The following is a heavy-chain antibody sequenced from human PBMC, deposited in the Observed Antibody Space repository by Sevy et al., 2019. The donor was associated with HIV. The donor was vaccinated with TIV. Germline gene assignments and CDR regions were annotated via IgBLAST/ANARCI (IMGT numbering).Heavy chain of an antibody. CDR1: GLILSDHY. CDR3: GRDPASTYYHDAYGMDF. D-gene: IGHD2-2*01. V-gene: IGHV3-11*01. Sequence: GGSLRLSCEASGLILSDHYMNWIRQVPGKGLEWVSYISRSGFDIYYADSVRGRFTISRDTAKNLLYLQMNSLRVDDTGMYYCGRDPASTYYHDAYGMDFWGQGTTVTVSS. J-gene: IGHJ6*02. CDR2: ISRSGFDI.